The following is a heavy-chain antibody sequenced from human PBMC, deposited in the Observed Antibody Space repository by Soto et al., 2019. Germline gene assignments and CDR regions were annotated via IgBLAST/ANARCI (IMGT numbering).Heavy chain of an antibody. V-gene: IGHV4-59*01. CDR2: IYYSGST. CDR1: DGSISSYY. CDR3: ARDTHAISSSAEEYYYYYYMEV. J-gene: IGHJ6*03. Sequence: PSETLSLTCTVSDGSISSYYWSWTRQPPGKGLKWIRYIYYSGSTNYNPSLKSRVTISVDTSKNQFSLKLSSVIAADTAVYYCARDTHAISSSAEEYYYYYYMEVWGKGTTVTVSS. D-gene: IGHD6-6*01.